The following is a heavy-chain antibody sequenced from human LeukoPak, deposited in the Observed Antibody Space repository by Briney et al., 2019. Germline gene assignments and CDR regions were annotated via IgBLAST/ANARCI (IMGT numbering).Heavy chain of an antibody. J-gene: IGHJ2*01. V-gene: IGHV1-18*01. CDR1: GYTFTSYG. CDR2: ISAYNGNT. CDR3: ARVVERRGWYFDL. D-gene: IGHD1-1*01. Sequence: ASVKVSCKASGYTFTSYGISWVRQAPGQGLEWMGWISAYNGNTNYAQKLQGRVTLTTDTSTSTAYMEPRSLRSDDTAVYYCARVVERRGWYFDLWGRGTLVTVSS.